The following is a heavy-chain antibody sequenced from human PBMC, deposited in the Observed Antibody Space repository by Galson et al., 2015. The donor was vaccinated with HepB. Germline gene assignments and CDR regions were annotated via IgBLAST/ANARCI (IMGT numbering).Heavy chain of an antibody. V-gene: IGHV3-23*01. CDR2: ITGRGDTT. CDR1: GFTFSNSA. D-gene: IGHD3-3*01. Sequence: SLRLSCSASGFTFSNSAVSWVRQAPGKGLELVSTITGRGDTTLYPDSVKDRFTIPRHNSKNTLYLEMNSLRAEDTAVYYCAKDRREIITSFGVVKPSFYFDFWGQGTLITVSS. J-gene: IGHJ4*02. CDR3: AKDRREIITSFGVVKPSFYFDF.